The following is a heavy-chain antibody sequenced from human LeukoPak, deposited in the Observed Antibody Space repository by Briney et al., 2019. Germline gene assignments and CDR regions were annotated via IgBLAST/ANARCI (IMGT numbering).Heavy chain of an antibody. Sequence: WIRQPPGXXXXWVSAXSGSXXSTYYADSVKGRFTISRDNSKNTLYLQMNSLRAEDTALYYCAKGAPLDYYDSSGYYDAFDIWGQGTMVTVSS. CDR3: AKGAPLDYYDSSGYYDAFDI. J-gene: IGHJ3*02. V-gene: IGHV3-23*01. CDR2: XSGSXXST. D-gene: IGHD3-22*01.